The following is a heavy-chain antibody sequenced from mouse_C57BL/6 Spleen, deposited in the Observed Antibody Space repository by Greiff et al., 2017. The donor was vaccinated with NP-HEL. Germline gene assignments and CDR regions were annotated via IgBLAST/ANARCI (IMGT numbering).Heavy chain of an antibody. Sequence: EVQLQQSGPELVKPGASVKISCKASGYSFTDYNMNWVKQSNGKSLEWIGVINPNYGTTSYNQKFQGKATLTVDQSSSTAYMQLNSLTSEDTAVYYGAKEGGYDGNPGYYAMDYWGQGTSVTVSS. D-gene: IGHD2-3*01. CDR2: INPNYGTT. CDR1: GYSFTDYN. J-gene: IGHJ4*01. CDR3: AKEGGYDGNPGYYAMDY. V-gene: IGHV1-39*01.